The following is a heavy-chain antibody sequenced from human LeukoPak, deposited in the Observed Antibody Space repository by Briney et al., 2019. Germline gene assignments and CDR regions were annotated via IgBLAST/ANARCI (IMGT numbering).Heavy chain of an antibody. Sequence: GGSLRLSCAASGFTFSSYSTNWVRQAPGKGLDWVSSISSSSSYIYYADSVKGRFTISRDNAKNSLYLQMNSLRAEDTAVYYCARDLMTTVTTVDYWGQGTLVTVSS. CDR1: GFTFSSYS. CDR3: ARDLMTTVTTVDY. J-gene: IGHJ4*02. CDR2: ISSSSSYI. V-gene: IGHV3-21*01. D-gene: IGHD4-17*01.